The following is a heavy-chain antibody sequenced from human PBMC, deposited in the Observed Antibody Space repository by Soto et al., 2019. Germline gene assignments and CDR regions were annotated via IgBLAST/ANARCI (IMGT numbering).Heavy chain of an antibody. V-gene: IGHV4-61*01. J-gene: IGHJ4*02. D-gene: IGHD3-3*01. CDR1: GGSISSPSYY. CDR2: IYYTGTS. CDR3: ARLGGYYQAFDN. Sequence: PSETLSLTCTVSGGSISSPSYYWSWIRQPPGKGLEWVGYIYYTGTSKHNPSLKSRVTISVDSSKNQFSLKLDSVTAADTAVYYCARLGGYYQAFDNWGQGTLVTVSS.